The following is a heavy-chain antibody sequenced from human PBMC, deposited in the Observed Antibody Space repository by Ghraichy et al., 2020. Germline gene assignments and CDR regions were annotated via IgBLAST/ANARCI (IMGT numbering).Heavy chain of an antibody. V-gene: IGHV4-34*01. CDR3: AREFKGGYSYGYSAFDI. CDR2: INHSGST. J-gene: IGHJ3*02. D-gene: IGHD5-18*01. CDR1: GGSFSGYY. Sequence: SETLSLTCAVYGGSFSGYYWSWIRQPPGKGLEWIGEINHSGSTNYNPSLKSRVTISVDTSKNQFSLKLSSVTAADTAVYYCAREFKGGYSYGYSAFDIWGQGTMVTVSS.